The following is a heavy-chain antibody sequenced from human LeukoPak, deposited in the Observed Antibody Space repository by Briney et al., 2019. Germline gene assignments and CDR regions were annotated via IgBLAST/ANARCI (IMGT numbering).Heavy chain of an antibody. CDR2: VSGNGGST. V-gene: IGHV3-23*01. Sequence: GGSLRLSCAASGFTFSSYAMSWVRQAPGKGLEWVSGVSGNGGSTDYADSVKGRFTISRDNSKNTLYLQMNSLRAEDTAIYYCAKDNMVITPDAFDIWGQGTMVTVSS. CDR3: AKDNMVITPDAFDI. D-gene: IGHD3-22*01. CDR1: GFTFSSYA. J-gene: IGHJ3*02.